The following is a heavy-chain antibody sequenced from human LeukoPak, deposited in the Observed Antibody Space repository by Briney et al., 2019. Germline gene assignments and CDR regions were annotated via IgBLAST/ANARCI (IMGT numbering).Heavy chain of an antibody. J-gene: IGHJ4*02. CDR1: GGSFSGYY. CDR3: AREGWGNSGGDFDY. CDR2: IYYSGGT. D-gene: IGHD4-23*01. Sequence: SETLSLTCAVYGGSFSGYYWSWIRQPPGKGLEWIGYIYYSGGTNYNPSLKSRVTISVDTSKNQFSLKLSSVTAADTAVYYCAREGWGNSGGDFDYWGQGTLVTVSS. V-gene: IGHV4-59*01.